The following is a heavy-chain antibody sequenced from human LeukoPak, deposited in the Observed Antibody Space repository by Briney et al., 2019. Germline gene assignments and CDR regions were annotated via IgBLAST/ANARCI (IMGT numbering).Heavy chain of an antibody. CDR3: AKDWDTDY. Sequence: PGGSLRLSCAASGFTFSSFGMHWVRQAPGKGLEWVAVISFDGSNKYYGDSVKGRFTISRDNSKNTLYLQMNSLRAEDTAVYYCAKDWDTDYWGQGNLVTVSS. CDR2: ISFDGSNK. D-gene: IGHD1-26*01. J-gene: IGHJ4*02. V-gene: IGHV3-33*06. CDR1: GFTFSSFG.